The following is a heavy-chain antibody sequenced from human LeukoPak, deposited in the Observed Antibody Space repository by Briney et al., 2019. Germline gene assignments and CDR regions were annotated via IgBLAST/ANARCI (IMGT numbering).Heavy chain of an antibody. D-gene: IGHD6-13*01. V-gene: IGHV1-8*01. J-gene: IGHJ5*02. CDR1: GYTFPSFD. Sequence: ASLKVSCKASGYTFPSFDIPWVRQATGQGLEWMGWMNPNSGNTGYAQKFQGRVTMTRNTSINTAYMELSSLRSEDTAVYYCVIDSSSWYNYFDPWGQGTLVTVSS. CDR3: VIDSSSWYNYFDP. CDR2: MNPNSGNT.